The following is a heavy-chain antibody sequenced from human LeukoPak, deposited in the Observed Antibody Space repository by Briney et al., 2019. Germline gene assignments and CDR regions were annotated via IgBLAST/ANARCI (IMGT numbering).Heavy chain of an antibody. CDR3: ARSGLGGIQLWFFDY. Sequence: ASVKVSCKASGGTFSSYAISWVRQAPGQGLEWMGGIIPIFGTANYAQKFQGRVTITADESTSTAYMELSSLRSEDTAVYYCARSGLGGIQLWFFDYWGQGTLVTVSS. CDR1: GGTFSSYA. D-gene: IGHD5-18*01. CDR2: IIPIFGTA. V-gene: IGHV1-69*13. J-gene: IGHJ4*02.